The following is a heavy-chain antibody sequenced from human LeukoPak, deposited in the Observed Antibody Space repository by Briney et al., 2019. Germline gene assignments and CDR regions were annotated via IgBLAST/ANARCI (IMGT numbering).Heavy chain of an antibody. V-gene: IGHV1-3*03. J-gene: IGHJ4*02. CDR1: GYTFTSYA. D-gene: IGHD5-18*01. CDR3: ARGGPDRYSYGLYYFDY. Sequence: ASVNVSCTASGYTFTSYAMHWVRQAPGQRLEWMGWINAGNGNTKYSQEFQGRVTITRDTSASTAYMELSSLRSEDMAVYYCARGGPDRYSYGLYYFDYWGQGTLVTVSS. CDR2: INAGNGNT.